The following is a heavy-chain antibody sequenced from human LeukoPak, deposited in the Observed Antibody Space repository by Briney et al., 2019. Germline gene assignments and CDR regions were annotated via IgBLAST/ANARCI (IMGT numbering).Heavy chain of an antibody. CDR1: GYTFTSYD. CDR2: MNPNSGNT. V-gene: IGHV1-8*01. Sequence: GASVKVSCKASGYTFTSYDINWVRQATAQGLEWMGWMNPNSGNTGYAQKFQGRVTITRNTSISTAYMELSSLRSEDTAVYYCARGSLRYFDWLPHFDYWGQGTLVTVSS. D-gene: IGHD3-9*01. CDR3: ARGSLRYFDWLPHFDY. J-gene: IGHJ4*02.